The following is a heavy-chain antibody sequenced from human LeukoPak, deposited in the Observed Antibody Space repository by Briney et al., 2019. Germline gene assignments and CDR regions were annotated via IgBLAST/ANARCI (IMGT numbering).Heavy chain of an antibody. Sequence: ASVKVSCKASGYTFITDYIHWVRQAPGQGLEWMGWINRKSCDTNYAQKFRGRVTMTRDTYINTAYMELSRLASEHTDVYYCARGPKWTGSYYYFDYWGQGTLVTVSS. CDR1: GYTFITDY. V-gene: IGHV1-2*02. CDR3: ARGPKWTGSYYYFDY. CDR2: INRKSCDT. J-gene: IGHJ4*02. D-gene: IGHD1-26*01.